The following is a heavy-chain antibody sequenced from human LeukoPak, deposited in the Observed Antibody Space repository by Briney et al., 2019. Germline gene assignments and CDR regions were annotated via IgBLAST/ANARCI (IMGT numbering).Heavy chain of an antibody. D-gene: IGHD2-2*01. V-gene: IGHV4-38-2*02. CDR2: IYHSGST. CDR3: ARQLAYESSCYFDY. Sequence: SETLSLTCTVSGGSISSYYWGWIRRPPGKGLEWIGSIYHSGSTYYNPSLKSRVTISVDTSKNQFSLKLSSVTAADTAVYYCARQLAYESSCYFDYWGQGTLVTVSS. CDR1: GGSISSYY. J-gene: IGHJ4*02.